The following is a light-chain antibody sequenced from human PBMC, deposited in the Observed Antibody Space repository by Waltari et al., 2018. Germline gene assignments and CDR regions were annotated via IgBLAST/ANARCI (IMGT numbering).Light chain of an antibody. CDR2: DVS. CDR3: CSYAGSSTLV. J-gene: IGLJ3*02. Sequence: QSALTQPRSVSGSPGQSVTISCTGTSSDVGAYNYVSWYQQHPARAPKLMIYDVSELPSWVSARFSGSKSGNTATLSISGLQADDGADYYCCSYAGSSTLVFGGGTTLTVV. V-gene: IGLV2-11*01. CDR1: SSDVGAYNY.